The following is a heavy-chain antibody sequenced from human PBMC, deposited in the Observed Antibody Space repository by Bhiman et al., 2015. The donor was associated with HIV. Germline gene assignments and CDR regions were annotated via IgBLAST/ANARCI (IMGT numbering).Heavy chain of an antibody. Sequence: EVQLVDSGGGLAYPGGSLRLSCAASGFAFSIHKMNWVRQVPGKGLEWVSYISSSGRTIYYADSVKGRFTISRDNSKNTLYLQMNSLRAEDTAVYYCAREGYYDFWGRTGFDYWGQGTLVTVSS. D-gene: IGHD3-3*01. V-gene: IGHV3-48*03. CDR1: GFAFSIHK. CDR3: AREGYYDFWGRTGFDY. CDR2: ISSSGRTI. J-gene: IGHJ4*02.